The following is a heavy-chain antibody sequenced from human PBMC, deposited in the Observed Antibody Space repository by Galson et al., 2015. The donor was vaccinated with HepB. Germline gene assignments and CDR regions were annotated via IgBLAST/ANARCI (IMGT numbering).Heavy chain of an antibody. CDR1: GFHFTDYA. CDR3: AKERYDWNYEVNY. J-gene: IGHJ4*02. CDR2: INYSGGTT. V-gene: IGHV3-23*01. Sequence: SLRLSCAASGFHFTDYAMTWVRQPPGKGPQWVSSINYSGGTTYYADSVKGRFTVSRDNSKNMLYLQMNSLRAEDTAVYYCAKERYDWNYEVNYWGQGTLVTV. D-gene: IGHD1-7*01.